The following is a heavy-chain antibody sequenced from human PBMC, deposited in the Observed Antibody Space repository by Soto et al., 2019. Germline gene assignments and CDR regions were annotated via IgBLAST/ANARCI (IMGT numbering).Heavy chain of an antibody. Sequence: ASVKVSCKASGGTFSSYTISWVRQAPGQGLEWMGRIIPILGIANYAQKFQGRVTITADKSTSTAYMELSSLRSEDTAVYYCARWEGNDYFDYWGQGTLVTVSS. V-gene: IGHV1-69*02. D-gene: IGHD1-26*01. CDR2: IIPILGIA. CDR1: GGTFSSYT. J-gene: IGHJ4*02. CDR3: ARWEGNDYFDY.